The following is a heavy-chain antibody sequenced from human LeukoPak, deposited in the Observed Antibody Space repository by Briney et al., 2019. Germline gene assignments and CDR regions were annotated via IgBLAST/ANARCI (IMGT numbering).Heavy chain of an antibody. CDR3: ASHSRVGEYFQH. CDR2: IYSGGTT. D-gene: IGHD3-10*01. Sequence: PRGSLRLSCAVSGISARSIHMSWVRYAPVKGLGWGSVIYSGGTTYNADSVKGLFTISRDNSKNTLYLQMNSLRAEDTAVYYCASHSRVGEYFQHWGEGTLVTVFS. CDR1: GISARSIH. V-gene: IGHV3-53*01. J-gene: IGHJ1*01.